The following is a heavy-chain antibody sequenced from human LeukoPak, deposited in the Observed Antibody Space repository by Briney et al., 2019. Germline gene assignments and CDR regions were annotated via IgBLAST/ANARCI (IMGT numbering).Heavy chain of an antibody. J-gene: IGHJ6*03. D-gene: IGHD6-13*01. CDR3: ARDHRDLQQPGYYYYYMDV. V-gene: IGHV3-23*01. Sequence: GGSLRLSCVASGFSFSNYAMTWVRQAAGKGLEWVSAISASGRRTYYADSVKGRFTISRDNSKNTLYLQMNSLRAEDTAVYYCARDHRDLQQPGYYYYYMDVWGKGTTVTISS. CDR2: ISASGRRT. CDR1: GFSFSNYA.